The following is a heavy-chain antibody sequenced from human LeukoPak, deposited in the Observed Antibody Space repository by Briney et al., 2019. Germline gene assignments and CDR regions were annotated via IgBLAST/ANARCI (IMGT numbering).Heavy chain of an antibody. CDR1: GFTFSSCW. CDR3: ACYWGD. Sequence: GSLRLSCAASGFTFSSCWMSWVRQAPGKGLEWVANIKQDGSEKYYVDSVKGRFTISRDNAKNSLYLQMNSLRAEDTAVYYCACYWGDWGQGTLVTVSS. CDR2: IKQDGSEK. V-gene: IGHV3-7*01. D-gene: IGHD2-15*01. J-gene: IGHJ4*02.